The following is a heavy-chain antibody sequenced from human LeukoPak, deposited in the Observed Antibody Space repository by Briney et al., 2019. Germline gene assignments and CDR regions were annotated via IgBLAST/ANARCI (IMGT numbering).Heavy chain of an antibody. CDR1: GGSISSYY. J-gene: IGHJ4*02. V-gene: IGHV4-59*01. CDR3: ARGGSYYYFDY. D-gene: IGHD1-26*01. CDR2: IYYSGST. Sequence: SEALSLTCTVSGGSISSYYWSWIRQPPGKGLEWIGYIYYSGSTNYNPSLKSRVTISVDTSKNQFSLKLSSVTAADTAVYYCARGGSYYYFDYWGQGTLVTVSS.